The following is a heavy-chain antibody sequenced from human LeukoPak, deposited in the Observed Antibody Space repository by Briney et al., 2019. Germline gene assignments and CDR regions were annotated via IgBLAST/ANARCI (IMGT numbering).Heavy chain of an antibody. CDR3: ASDNSSSWYGFDY. D-gene: IGHD6-13*01. V-gene: IGHV3-53*01. Sequence: AGGSLRLSCAASGFTVSSNYMSWVRQAPGKGLEWVSVIYSGGSTYYADSVKGRFTISRDNSKNTLYLQMNSLRAEDTAVYYCASDNSSSWYGFDYWGQGTLVTVSS. CDR1: GFTVSSNY. J-gene: IGHJ4*02. CDR2: IYSGGST.